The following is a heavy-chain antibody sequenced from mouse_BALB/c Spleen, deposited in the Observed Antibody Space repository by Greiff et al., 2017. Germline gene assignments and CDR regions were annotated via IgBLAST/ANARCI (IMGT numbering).Heavy chain of an antibody. J-gene: IGHJ4*01. CDR3: ARPYYRYDGDAMDY. CDR1: GFSLTSYG. CDR2: IWSGGST. Sequence: QVQLQQSGPGLVQPSQSLSITCTVSGFSLTSYGVHWVRQSPGKGLEWLGVIWSGGSTDYNAAFISRLSISKDNSKSQVFFKMNSLQANDTAIYYCARPYYRYDGDAMDYWGQGTSVTVSS. D-gene: IGHD2-14*01. V-gene: IGHV2-2*02.